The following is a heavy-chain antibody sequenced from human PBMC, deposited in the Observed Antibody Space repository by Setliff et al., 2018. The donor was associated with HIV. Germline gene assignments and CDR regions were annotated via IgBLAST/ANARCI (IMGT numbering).Heavy chain of an antibody. CDR2: INAGNGNT. Sequence: ASVKVSCKASGYTFTTYAMHWVRQAPGQRLEWMGWINAGNGNTKYSQKFQGRVTITRDTSASTAYMDLSGPRSEDTAVYYCARDNGYYYMDVWGKGTTVTVSS. V-gene: IGHV1-3*01. CDR1: GYTFTTYA. J-gene: IGHJ6*03. CDR3: ARDNGYYYMDV.